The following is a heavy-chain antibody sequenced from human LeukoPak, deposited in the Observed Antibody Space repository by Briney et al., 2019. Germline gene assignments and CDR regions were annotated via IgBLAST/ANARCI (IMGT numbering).Heavy chain of an antibody. J-gene: IGHJ4*02. V-gene: IGHV1-69*04. CDR2: IIPILGIA. CDR1: GGTFSSYT. Sequence: SSVKVSCKASGGTFSSYTISWVRQAPGQGLEWMGRIIPILGIANYAQKFQGRVTITADKSTSTAYMELSSLRSEDTAVYYCARDERYYYDSSGYYFGWGQGTLVTVSS. CDR3: ARDERYYYDSSGYYFG. D-gene: IGHD3-22*01.